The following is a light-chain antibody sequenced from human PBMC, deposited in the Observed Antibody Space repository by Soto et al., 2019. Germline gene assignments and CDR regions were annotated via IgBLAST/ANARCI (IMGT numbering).Light chain of an antibody. CDR1: SSNIGSNT. V-gene: IGLV1-44*01. J-gene: IGLJ3*02. Sequence: QSALTQPPSESGTPGQRVTISCSGSSSNIGSNTVNWYQQLPGTAPKLLIYSNNQRPSGVPDRFSGSKSGTSASLAISGLQSEDEADYYCAAWDDSLNGWVFGGGTKLTVL. CDR2: SNN. CDR3: AAWDDSLNGWV.